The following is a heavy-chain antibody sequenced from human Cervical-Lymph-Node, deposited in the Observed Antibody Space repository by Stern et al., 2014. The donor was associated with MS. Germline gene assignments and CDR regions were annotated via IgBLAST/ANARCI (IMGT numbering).Heavy chain of an antibody. CDR1: GGSIRSGGFY. CDR2: MYATGGS. CDR3: VRDHDYYGMDV. V-gene: IGHV4-61*02. J-gene: IGHJ6*02. Sequence: QVQLVQSGPRLVKPSQTLSLTCTVSGGSIRSGGFYCTWVRQPAGKGPEWIGRMYATGGSTYNPSLQSRSTIAVDTSKNQFSLTLRSLTAADTAIYYCVRDHDYYGMDVWGQGTTVTVSS.